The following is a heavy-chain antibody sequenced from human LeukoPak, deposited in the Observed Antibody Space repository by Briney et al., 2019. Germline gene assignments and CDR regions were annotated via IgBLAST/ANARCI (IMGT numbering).Heavy chain of an antibody. CDR1: GFTFSSYW. V-gene: IGHV3-7*03. CDR3: ATASDFWSGYYPDY. D-gene: IGHD3-3*01. CDR2: IKQDGSEK. Sequence: GGSLRLSCAASGFTFSSYWMSWVRQAPGKGLEWVANIKQDGSEKYYVDSVKGRFTISRDNAKNSLHLQMNSLRAEDTAVYYCATASDFWSGYYPDYWGQGTLVTVSS. J-gene: IGHJ4*02.